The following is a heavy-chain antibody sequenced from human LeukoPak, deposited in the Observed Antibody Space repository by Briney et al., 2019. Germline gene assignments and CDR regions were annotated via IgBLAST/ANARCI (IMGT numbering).Heavy chain of an antibody. CDR3: ARGYNYRFEY. J-gene: IGHJ4*02. CDR1: GFTVNSYW. Sequence: GGSLRLSCAVSGFTVNSYWMHWVRQGPGKGLVWVSHINSDGSTTGYADSVKGRFTISRDSAKNTLYLEMNNLRAEDTAVYYCARGYNYRFEYWGQGTLSSSPQ. D-gene: IGHD1-14*01. V-gene: IGHV3-74*01. CDR2: INSDGSTT.